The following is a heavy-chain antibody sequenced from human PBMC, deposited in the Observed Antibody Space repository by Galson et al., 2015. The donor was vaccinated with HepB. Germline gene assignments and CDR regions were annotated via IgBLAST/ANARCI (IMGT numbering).Heavy chain of an antibody. CDR1: GFTFSSYW. J-gene: IGHJ6*03. V-gene: IGHV3-7*03. D-gene: IGHD6-13*01. CDR3: ARDARSSSSHYYYYYMDV. CDR2: IKQDGSEK. Sequence: SLRLSCAASGFTFSSYWMSWVRQAPGKGLEWVANIKQDGSEKYYVDSVKGRFTISRDNAKNSLYLQMNSLRAEDTAVYYCARDARSSSSHYYYYYMDVWGKGTTVTVSS.